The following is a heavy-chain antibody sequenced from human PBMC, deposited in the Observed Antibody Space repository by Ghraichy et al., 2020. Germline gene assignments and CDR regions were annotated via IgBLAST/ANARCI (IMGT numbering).Heavy chain of an antibody. V-gene: IGHV3-9*01. CDR1: GFTFDDYA. D-gene: IGHD4-17*01. J-gene: IGHJ4*02. Sequence: SLNISCAVSGFTFDDYAMHWVRQTPGKGLEWVSSISHNGGAMDYADAVKGRFIISRDNAGNSLYLQMNSLRAEDTAFYYCAKDMVTTRSGGAIDYWGQGTLVTVSS. CDR2: ISHNGGAM. CDR3: AKDMVTTRSGGAIDY.